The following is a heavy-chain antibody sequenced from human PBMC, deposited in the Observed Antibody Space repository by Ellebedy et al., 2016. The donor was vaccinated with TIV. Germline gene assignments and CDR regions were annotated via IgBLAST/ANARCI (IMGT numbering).Heavy chain of an antibody. D-gene: IGHD5-12*01. CDR1: GFTFGSYA. J-gene: IGHJ4*02. Sequence: GGSLRLSCAASGFTFGSYAMHWVRQPPGKGLEGVEVMWHGGISKDYADSVKGRFAISGDNSKNPLYLQMNNLRVEDTAVYYCARGEYSGYAPPAYWGQGTLVIVSS. V-gene: IGHV3-33*08. CDR3: ARGEYSGYAPPAY. CDR2: MWHGGISK.